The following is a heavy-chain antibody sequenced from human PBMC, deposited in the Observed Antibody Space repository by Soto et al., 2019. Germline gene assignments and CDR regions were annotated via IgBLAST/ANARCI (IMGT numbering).Heavy chain of an antibody. D-gene: IGHD3-22*01. Sequence: VGPKRVSYTAAEVNFVDYGMSWVRKAQGKGLEWVSLIYSGGSTYYADSVKGRFTISRDNSNNTLYLQMNSLRAEDMAVYYCARGLYFYDNSCYLPFDYWVQGTQVTGSS. CDR1: EVNFVDYG. J-gene: IGHJ4*02. CDR2: IYSGGST. V-gene: IGHV3-53*01. CDR3: ARGLYFYDNSCYLPFDY.